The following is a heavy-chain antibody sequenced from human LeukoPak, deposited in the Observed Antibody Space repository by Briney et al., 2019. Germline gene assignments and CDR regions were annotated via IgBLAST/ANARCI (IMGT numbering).Heavy chain of an antibody. D-gene: IGHD2-2*01. V-gene: IGHV3-23*01. CDR2: VSGSGSRT. J-gene: IGHJ3*02. CDR1: GLTFSSYA. Sequence: PGGSLRLSCAASGLTFSSYAMSWVRQAPGKGLEWVSVVSGSGSRTSYADSVKGRFTISRDNSKNTLYLQMNSLTAEDTAVYYCARVGVVPAAIPDGFDIWGQGTMVTVSS. CDR3: ARVGVVPAAIPDGFDI.